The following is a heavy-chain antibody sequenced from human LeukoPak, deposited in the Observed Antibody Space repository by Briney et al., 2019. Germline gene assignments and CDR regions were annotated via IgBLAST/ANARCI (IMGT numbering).Heavy chain of an antibody. D-gene: IGHD2-8*02. J-gene: IGHJ4*02. CDR2: IKEDGSEK. CDR1: GFTFSNYW. CDR3: AREDCTGGNCFGY. V-gene: IGHV3-7*01. Sequence: GGSLRLSCAASGFTFSNYWMSWVRQAPGKGLEGVANIKEDGSEKNYVASGKGRFTIIRDNAKNSMYLQMNSLRGEDTAVYYCAREDCTGGNCFGYWGQGTLVTVSS.